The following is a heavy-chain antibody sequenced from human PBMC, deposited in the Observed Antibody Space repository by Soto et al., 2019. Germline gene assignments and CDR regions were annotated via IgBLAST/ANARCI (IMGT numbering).Heavy chain of an antibody. CDR3: ACIFSGGYGYGFYYYGMDV. J-gene: IGHJ6*02. D-gene: IGHD5-18*01. V-gene: IGHV4-39*01. CDR2: IYYSGST. Sequence: SETLSLTCTVSGGSISSSSYFWGWIRQPPGKGLEWIGSIYYSGSTYYNPSLKSRVTVSVDTSKNQFSLKLSSVTAADTAVYYCACIFSGGYGYGFYYYGMDVWGQGTTVTVSS. CDR1: GGSISSSSYF.